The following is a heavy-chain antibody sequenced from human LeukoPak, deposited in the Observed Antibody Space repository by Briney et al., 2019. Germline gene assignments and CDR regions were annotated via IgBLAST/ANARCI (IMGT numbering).Heavy chain of an antibody. CDR1: GFTFSSYW. J-gene: IGHJ4*02. D-gene: IGHD6-13*01. CDR3: AKTEIMYSSSWYDY. V-gene: IGHV3-7*01. CDR2: INQDGSEK. Sequence: GGSLRLSCAASGFTFSSYWMSWVRQAPGKGLEWVANINQDGSEKNYVDSVRGRFTISRDNSKNTPYLQMNSLRAEDTAVYYCAKTEIMYSSSWYDYWGQGTLVTVSS.